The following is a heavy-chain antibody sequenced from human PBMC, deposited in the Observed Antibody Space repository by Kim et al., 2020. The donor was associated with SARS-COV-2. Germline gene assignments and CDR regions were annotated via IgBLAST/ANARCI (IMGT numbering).Heavy chain of an antibody. CDR3: TTGVWFGELSPFDY. D-gene: IGHD3-10*01. Sequence: AAPVKRRFTISRDASNNTLYRQMTSLKTEDTAVYYCTTGVWFGELSPFDYWGQGTLVTVSS. J-gene: IGHJ4*02. V-gene: IGHV3-15*01.